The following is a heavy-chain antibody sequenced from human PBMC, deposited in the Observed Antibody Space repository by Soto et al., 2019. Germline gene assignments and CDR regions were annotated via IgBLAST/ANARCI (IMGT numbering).Heavy chain of an antibody. CDR1: GFTFRTYE. CDR3: AREGIAKAGSDFDY. D-gene: IGHD6-13*01. J-gene: IGHJ4*02. CDR2: ISGSGSTV. Sequence: GGSLRLSCAASGFTFRTYEMNWVRQAPGKGLEWISYISGSGSTVFYADAVKGRFTISRDNAKNSLYLHMNSLRAEDTAVYYCAREGIAKAGSDFDYWGQGTLVTVSS. V-gene: IGHV3-48*03.